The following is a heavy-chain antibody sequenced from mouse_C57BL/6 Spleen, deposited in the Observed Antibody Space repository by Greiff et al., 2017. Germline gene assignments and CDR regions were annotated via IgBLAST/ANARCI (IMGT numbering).Heavy chain of an antibody. CDR3: ARGTVSYAMDY. CDR1: GYTFTSYW. CDR2: IYPSDSET. D-gene: IGHD1-1*01. Sequence: VQLQQPGAELVRPGSSVKLSCKASGYTFTSYWMDWVKQRPGQGLEWIGNIYPSDSETHYNQKFKDKATLTVDKSSSTAYMQLSSLTSEDSAVYYCARGTVSYAMDYWGQGTSVTVSS. J-gene: IGHJ4*01. V-gene: IGHV1-61*01.